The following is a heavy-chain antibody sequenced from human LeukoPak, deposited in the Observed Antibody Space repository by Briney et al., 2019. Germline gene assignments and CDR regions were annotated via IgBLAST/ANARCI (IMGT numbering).Heavy chain of an antibody. CDR2: IYYSGST. CDR1: GGSISSSSYY. J-gene: IGHJ4*02. CDR3: ARLLAARPHFDY. Sequence: SETLCLTCTVSGGSISSSSYYWGWIRQPPGKGLEWIGSIYYSGSTYYNPSLKSRVTISVDTSKNQFSLKLSSVTAADTAVYYCARLLAARPHFDYWGQGTLVTVSS. V-gene: IGHV4-39*01. D-gene: IGHD6-6*01.